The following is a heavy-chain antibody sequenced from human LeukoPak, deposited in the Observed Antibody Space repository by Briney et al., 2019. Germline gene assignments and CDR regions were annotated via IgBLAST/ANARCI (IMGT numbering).Heavy chain of an antibody. Sequence: PSETLSLTCTVSGGSISSGDYYWSWIRQPPGKGLEWIGYIYYSGSTYYNPSLKSRVTISVDTSKNQFSLKLSSVTAADTAVYYCARDSSYDHYYGMDVWGQGTTVTVSS. J-gene: IGHJ6*02. CDR1: GGSISSGDYY. CDR2: IYYSGST. D-gene: IGHD2-15*01. CDR3: ARDSSYDHYYGMDV. V-gene: IGHV4-30-4*01.